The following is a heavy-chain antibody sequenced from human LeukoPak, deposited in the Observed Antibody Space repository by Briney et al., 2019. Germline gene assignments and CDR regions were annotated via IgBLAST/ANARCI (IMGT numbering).Heavy chain of an antibody. CDR3: ASSSVVTTGEYYFDY. D-gene: IGHD4-23*01. V-gene: IGHV4-59*01. CDR1: GGSISSYY. CDR2: IYNSGST. J-gene: IGHJ4*02. Sequence: PSETLSLTCTVSGGSISSYYWSWIRQPPGKGLEWLGYIYNSGSTNYSPSLKSRVTISVDTSKNQFSLKLSSVTAADTAVYYCASSSVVTTGEYYFDYWGQGTLVTVSS.